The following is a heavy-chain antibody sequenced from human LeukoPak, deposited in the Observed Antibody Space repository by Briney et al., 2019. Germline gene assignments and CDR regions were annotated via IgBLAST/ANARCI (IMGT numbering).Heavy chain of an antibody. CDR2: ISYDGSNK. CDR1: GFTFSSYG. Sequence: PGGSLRLSCAASGFTFSSYGMHWVRQAPGKGLEWVAVISYDGSNKYYADSVKGRFTISRDNSKNTLYLQMNSLRAEDTAVYYCAKSIWNYFRRASSSWLDYWGQGTLVTVSS. J-gene: IGHJ4*02. V-gene: IGHV3-30*18. CDR3: AKSIWNYFRRASSSWLDY. D-gene: IGHD6-13*01.